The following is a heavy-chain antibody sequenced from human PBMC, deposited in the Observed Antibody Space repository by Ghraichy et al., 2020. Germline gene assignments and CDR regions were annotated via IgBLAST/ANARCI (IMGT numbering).Heavy chain of an antibody. J-gene: IGHJ2*01. V-gene: IGHV3-53*01. CDR2: IYSGGST. CDR3: AKDSGPWYFDL. Sequence: GESLNISCAASGFTVSSTYVSWVRQAPGKGLEWVSVIYSGGSTIYADSVKGRFTISRDNSKNTVHLQMNSLRAEDTAVYYCAKDSGPWYFDLWGRGTLVTVSS. CDR1: GFTVSSTY.